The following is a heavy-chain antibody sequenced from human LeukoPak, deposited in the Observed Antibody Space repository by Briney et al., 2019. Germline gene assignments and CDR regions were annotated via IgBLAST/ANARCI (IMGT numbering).Heavy chain of an antibody. D-gene: IGHD4-17*01. CDR2: ISGSGGST. J-gene: IGHJ5*02. CDR3: AKASYGDLHENWFDP. CDR1: GFTFSSYA. Sequence: PGGSLRLSCAASGFTFSSYAMSWVRQAPGKGLEWVSAISGSGGSTYYADSVWGRFTISRDNSKNTLYLQMNSLRAEDTAVYYCAKASYGDLHENWFDPWGQGTLVTVSS. V-gene: IGHV3-23*01.